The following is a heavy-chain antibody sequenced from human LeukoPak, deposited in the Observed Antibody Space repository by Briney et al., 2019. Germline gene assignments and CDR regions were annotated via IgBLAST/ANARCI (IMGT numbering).Heavy chain of an antibody. CDR1: GFTFSSYT. V-gene: IGHV3-23*01. D-gene: IGHD3/OR15-3a*01. Sequence: GGSLSLSCAASGFTFSSYTMSWVRQPPGKGLEWVSIITGRGDNKYHAPSVKGRLTISRDNSKITLYLQMNSLRAEDTAVYYCAKSLNLDYDYWGQGTLVTVSS. CDR2: ITGRGDNK. CDR3: AKSLNLDYDY. J-gene: IGHJ4*02.